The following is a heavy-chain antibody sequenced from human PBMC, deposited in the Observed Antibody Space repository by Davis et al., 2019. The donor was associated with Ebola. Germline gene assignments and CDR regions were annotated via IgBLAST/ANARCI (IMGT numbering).Heavy chain of an antibody. CDR1: KFTFTSYS. J-gene: IGHJ6*02. D-gene: IGHD4-17*01. Sequence: GESLKISCAASKFTFTSYSMTWVRQAPGKGLEWVSGISVSDSSTYYADSVKGRFTFSRDNSKNTLYLQMNSLRAEDTAVYYCAKGSLYGSRSITAGMDVWGQGTTVTVSS. V-gene: IGHV3-23*01. CDR2: ISVSDSST. CDR3: AKGSLYGSRSITAGMDV.